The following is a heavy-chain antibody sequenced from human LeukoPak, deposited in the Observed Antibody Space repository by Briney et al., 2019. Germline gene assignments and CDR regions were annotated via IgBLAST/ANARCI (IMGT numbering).Heavy chain of an antibody. J-gene: IGHJ4*02. CDR2: INGSGDAT. CDR1: GFIFSHYT. CDR3: ARAASTYKMAGSRRSVYYFDY. D-gene: IGHD6-19*01. V-gene: IGHV3-21*03. Sequence: PGGSLRLSCAVSGFIFSHYTMTWVRQAPGKGLEWVSSINGSGDATLYADSVKGRFTISRDNAKNSLYLQMNSLRAEDTAVYYCARAASTYKMAGSRRSVYYFDYWGQGTLVTVSS.